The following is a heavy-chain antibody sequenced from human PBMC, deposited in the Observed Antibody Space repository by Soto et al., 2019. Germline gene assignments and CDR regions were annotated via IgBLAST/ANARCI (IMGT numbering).Heavy chain of an antibody. J-gene: IGHJ4*02. CDR3: ARSTTVTTPFDY. Sequence: QVQLVQSGADVKKPGASVKVSCKASGYTFTSYAMHWVRQAPGQRLEWMGWINAGNGNTKYSQKFQGRVTITRDTSASTAHMELSSLRSEDTAVYYCARSTTVTTPFDYWGQGTLVTVSS. CDR2: INAGNGNT. V-gene: IGHV1-3*01. CDR1: GYTFTSYA. D-gene: IGHD4-17*01.